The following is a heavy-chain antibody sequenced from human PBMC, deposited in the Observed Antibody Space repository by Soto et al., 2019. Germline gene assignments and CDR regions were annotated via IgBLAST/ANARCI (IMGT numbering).Heavy chain of an antibody. CDR3: AKDRCDILCYYCYGMDV. Sequence: QVQLVESGGGVVQPGRSLRLSCAASGFTFSSYGMHWVRQAPGKGLEWVAVISYDGSNKYYADSVKGRFTISRDNSKNTLYLQMNSLRAEDTAVYYCAKDRCDILCYYCYGMDVWGQGTTVTVSS. V-gene: IGHV3-30*18. CDR1: GFTFSSYG. D-gene: IGHD3-9*01. J-gene: IGHJ6*02. CDR2: ISYDGSNK.